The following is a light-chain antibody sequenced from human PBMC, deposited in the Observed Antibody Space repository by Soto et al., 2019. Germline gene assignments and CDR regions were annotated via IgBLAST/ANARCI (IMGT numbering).Light chain of an antibody. CDR3: CSYAGTRVV. Sequence: QSVLTQPASVSGSPGQSITISCTGTSSDVGSYNLVSWYQQHPGKAPKLMIYEGSKRPSGVSNRFSGSKSGNTASLTISGLQAXDEADYYCCSYAGTRVVFGGGTKLTVL. CDR1: SSDVGSYNL. J-gene: IGLJ2*01. V-gene: IGLV2-23*01. CDR2: EGS.